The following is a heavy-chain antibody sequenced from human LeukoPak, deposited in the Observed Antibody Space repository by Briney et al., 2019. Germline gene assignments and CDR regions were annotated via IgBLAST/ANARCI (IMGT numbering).Heavy chain of an antibody. CDR1: GASISSSSYF. J-gene: IGHJ4*02. D-gene: IGHD3-16*01. CDR2: VYYSGRT. V-gene: IGHV4-39*01. CDR3: ARRGEF. Sequence: SETLSLTCTVSGASISSSSYFWGWIRQSPGKGLEYIGSVYYSGRTYYNPSLKSRVTISLDTSTNQFSLRLTSVTAADTAVYYCARRGEFWGQGILVTVSS.